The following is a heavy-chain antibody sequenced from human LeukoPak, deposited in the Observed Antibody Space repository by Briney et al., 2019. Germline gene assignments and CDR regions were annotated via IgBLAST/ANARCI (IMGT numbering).Heavy chain of an antibody. CDR1: VYMVSSNH. V-gene: IGHV3-66*01. J-gene: IGHJ4*02. Sequence: PGGSLRLSCAAPVYMVSSNHVTSVRQAPGRGLVWVSVNYNGDNTNDADCVKGRFSISRDSSKNTLFLQMNSLGAEDTAVYYCARASQWLAFDSWGQGTLVTVSS. D-gene: IGHD6-19*01. CDR3: ARASQWLAFDS. CDR2: NYNGDNT.